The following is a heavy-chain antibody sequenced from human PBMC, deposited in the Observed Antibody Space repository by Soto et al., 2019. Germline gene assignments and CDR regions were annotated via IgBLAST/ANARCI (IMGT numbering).Heavy chain of an antibody. V-gene: IGHV3-21*01. CDR2: ISSSSSYI. CDR3: ARSMVANIYYFDY. Sequence: GGSLRLSCAASGFTFSSYSMNWVRQAPGKGLEWVSSISSSSSYIYYADSVKGRFTIARDKAKNSLYLQMNSLRAEDTAVYYCARSMVANIYYFDYWGQGTLVTVYS. CDR1: GFTFSSYS. D-gene: IGHD5-12*01. J-gene: IGHJ4*02.